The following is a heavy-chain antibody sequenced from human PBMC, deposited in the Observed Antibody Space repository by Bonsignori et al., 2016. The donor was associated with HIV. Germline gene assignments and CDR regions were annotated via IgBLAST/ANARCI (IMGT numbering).Heavy chain of an antibody. CDR3: ARDGENSGWYPFLY. J-gene: IGHJ4*02. CDR2: IYSSGTT. D-gene: IGHD6-19*01. CDR1: GGSINYHY. V-gene: IGHV4-4*07. Sequence: GSLRLSCTVSGGSINYHYWSWIRQPAGKGLEWIGRIYSSGTTNYNPSLKSRVTMSVDTSKNQFSLELLSVTAADTAVYYCARDGENSGWYPFLYWGQGTLVTVSS.